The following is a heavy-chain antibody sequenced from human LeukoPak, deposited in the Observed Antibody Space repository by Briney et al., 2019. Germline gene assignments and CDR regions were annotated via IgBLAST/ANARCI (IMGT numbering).Heavy chain of an antibody. CDR3: ARAYYYYGSGSYDMDV. Sequence: ASVKVSCKASDYTFTNYGISWVRQAPGQGLEWMGWISAYNGNTNYAQKLQGRVTMTTDTSTSTAYMELRSLRSDDTAVYYCARAYYYYGSGSYDMDVWGQGTTVTVSS. V-gene: IGHV1-18*01. CDR2: ISAYNGNT. CDR1: DYTFTNYG. J-gene: IGHJ6*02. D-gene: IGHD3-10*01.